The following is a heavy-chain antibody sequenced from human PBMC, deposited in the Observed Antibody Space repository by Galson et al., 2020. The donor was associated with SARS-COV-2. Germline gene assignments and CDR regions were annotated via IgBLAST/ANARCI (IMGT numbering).Heavy chain of an antibody. Sequence: GGSLRLSCVASGFTFSRYGMSWVRQAPGQGLEWVATTSATTYYADSVRRRFIISRDDSNNILDLQMNGLSADDTAVYYCAKDFVRGIGYMDVWGPGTTVTVSS. CDR3: AKDFVRGIGYMDV. J-gene: IGHJ6*03. CDR2: TSATT. D-gene: IGHD3-10*02. V-gene: IGHV3-23*01. CDR1: GFTFSRYG.